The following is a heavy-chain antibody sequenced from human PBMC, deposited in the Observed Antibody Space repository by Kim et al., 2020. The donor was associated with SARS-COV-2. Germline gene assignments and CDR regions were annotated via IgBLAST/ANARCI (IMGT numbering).Heavy chain of an antibody. D-gene: IGHD6-13*01. J-gene: IGHJ4*03. Sequence: GGSLRLSCAASGFTFSSYAMSWVRQAPGKGLEWVSAISGSGDSTYYADSVKGRFTISRDNSKNTLYLQMNSLRAEDTAVYYCARDPRISSSWYLLDYWGPGTLVTVSS. CDR3: ARDPRISSSWYLLDY. CDR1: GFTFSSYA. CDR2: ISGSGDST. V-gene: IGHV3-23*01.